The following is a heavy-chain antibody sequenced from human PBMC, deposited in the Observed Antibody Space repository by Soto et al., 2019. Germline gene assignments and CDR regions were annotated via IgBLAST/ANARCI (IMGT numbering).Heavy chain of an antibody. J-gene: IGHJ5*02. CDR1: GYTFTSYG. D-gene: IGHD3-3*01. Sequence: ASVKVSCKASGYTFTSYGISWVRQAPGQGLEWMGWISAYNGNTNYAQNFQGRVTITIDTSTTTSYMELRSLTSDDTAMYFCARDWRGAEGFDPWGQGTLVTVSS. V-gene: IGHV1-18*01. CDR2: ISAYNGNT. CDR3: ARDWRGAEGFDP.